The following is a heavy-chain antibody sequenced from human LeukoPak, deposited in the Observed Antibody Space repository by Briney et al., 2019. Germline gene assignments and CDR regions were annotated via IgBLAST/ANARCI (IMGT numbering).Heavy chain of an antibody. V-gene: IGHV3-7*01. CDR3: ARAANYIVVVPTAIPNWFDP. CDR1: GFTFSSHW. J-gene: IGHJ5*02. D-gene: IGHD2-2*01. CDR2: IKQDGSEK. Sequence: PGGSLRLSCAASGFTFSSHWMSWVRQAPGKGLEWVANIKQDGSEKYYVDSVKGRFTISRDNAKNSLYLQMNSLRAEDTAVYYCARAANYIVVVPTAIPNWFDPWGQGTLVTVSS.